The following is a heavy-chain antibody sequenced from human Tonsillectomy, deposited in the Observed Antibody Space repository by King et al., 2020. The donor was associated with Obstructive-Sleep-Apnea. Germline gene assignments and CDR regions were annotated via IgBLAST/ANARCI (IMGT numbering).Heavy chain of an antibody. Sequence: QLQESGPGLVKPSETLSLTCTVSGGSISSSSYYWGWIRQPPGKGLEWIGSIYYSGSTYYNPSLKSRFTISVDTSKNQFSLKLSSGTAADTAVYYCARGRAPHPGIVPHTFDYWGQGTLVTVSS. D-gene: IGHD2-15*01. V-gene: IGHV4-39*07. J-gene: IGHJ4*02. CDR1: GGSISSSSYY. CDR2: IYYSGST. CDR3: ARGRAPHPGIVPHTFDY.